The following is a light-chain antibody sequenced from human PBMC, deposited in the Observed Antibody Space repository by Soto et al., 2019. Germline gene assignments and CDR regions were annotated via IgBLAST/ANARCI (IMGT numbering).Light chain of an antibody. CDR1: QSISSW. CDR3: QQYNSYSIT. V-gene: IGKV1-5*03. CDR2: KAS. Sequence: MTQSPATLSVSPGERVTLSCRASQSISSWLAWYQQKPGKAPKLLIYKASSLESGVPSRFSGSGSGTEFTLTISSLQPDDFATYYCQQYNSYSITFGQGTRLEIK. J-gene: IGKJ5*01.